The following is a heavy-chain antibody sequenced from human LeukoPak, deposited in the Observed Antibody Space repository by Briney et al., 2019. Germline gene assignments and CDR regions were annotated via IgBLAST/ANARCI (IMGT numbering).Heavy chain of an antibody. Sequence: SQTLSLTCTVSGVSISSGSYYWIWLRPPAGKGLVWIGRIYTSGSTNYNPSLKSRVTISVDTSKNPFSLKLSSVTAADTAVYYCARASYDTPFDYWGQGTLVTVSS. J-gene: IGHJ4*02. CDR3: ARASYDTPFDY. CDR2: IYTSGST. CDR1: GVSISSGSYY. V-gene: IGHV4-61*02. D-gene: IGHD3-22*01.